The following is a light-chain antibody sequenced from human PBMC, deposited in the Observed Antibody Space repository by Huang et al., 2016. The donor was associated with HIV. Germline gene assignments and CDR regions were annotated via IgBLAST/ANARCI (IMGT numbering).Light chain of an antibody. CDR2: GAS. CDR3: QQYDNSPPVT. V-gene: IGKV3-20*01. J-gene: IGKJ4*01. Sequence: DILLTQSPDTLSLSPGESATLSCRASQTLVTTPLAWYQQRPGQPPRLLIFGASNRATAIPDRFSGTGSGRQFTLTSSRLEPEDFAIYYCQQYDNSPPVTFGGGTRVEIK. CDR1: QTLVTTP.